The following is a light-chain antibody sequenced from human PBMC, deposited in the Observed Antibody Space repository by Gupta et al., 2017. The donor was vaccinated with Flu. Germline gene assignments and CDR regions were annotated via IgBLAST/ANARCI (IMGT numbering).Light chain of an antibody. V-gene: IGKV3-11*01. CDR3: QQHRNCTHPVT. J-gene: IGKJ1*01. CDR1: QSVSSY. Sequence: DIVLTQSPATLSLSPGERATLSCRASQSVSSYLAWYQQKPGQAPRLLIYDASNRATGIPARFSCSGSGTDFTLTISSLEPEDFAVYYCQQHRNCTHPVTFGQGTKVEIK. CDR2: DAS.